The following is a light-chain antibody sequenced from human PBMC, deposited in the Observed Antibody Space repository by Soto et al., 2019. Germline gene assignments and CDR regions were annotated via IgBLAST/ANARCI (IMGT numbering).Light chain of an antibody. CDR2: TAS. Sequence: DIQLTQSPSFLSASVGDRVTIACRASQGVSSYLAWFQQRPGKAPKLLIYTASTLQSGVPSRFSGSGSGTEFALTISSLQPDDFATYYCQQYNSYSYTFGQGTK. J-gene: IGKJ2*01. CDR1: QGVSSY. CDR3: QQYNSYSYT. V-gene: IGKV1-9*01.